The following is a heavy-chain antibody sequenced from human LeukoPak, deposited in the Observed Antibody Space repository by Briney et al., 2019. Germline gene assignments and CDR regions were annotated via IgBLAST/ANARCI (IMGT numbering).Heavy chain of an antibody. CDR3: ARGSGWYLGVFVI. CDR2: IYYSGST. D-gene: IGHD6-19*01. CDR1: GGSISSGGYY. J-gene: IGHJ3*02. Sequence: SETLSLTCTVSGGSISSGGYYWSWIRQHPRKGLEWIGYIYYSGSTNYNPSLKSRVTISVDTSKNQFSLKLSSVTAADTAVYSCARGSGWYLGVFVIWGQGQWSPSLQ. V-gene: IGHV4-61*08.